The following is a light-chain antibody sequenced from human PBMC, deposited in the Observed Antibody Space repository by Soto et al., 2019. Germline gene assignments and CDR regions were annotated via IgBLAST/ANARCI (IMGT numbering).Light chain of an antibody. CDR3: QQSYSTFVT. Sequence: DLTMTQSPSSLSASVGDRVTITCRASQSISSYLNWYQQKPGKAPKLLIYAASSLQSGVPSRFSGSGSGTDFTLTISSLQPEDFATYYCQQSYSTFVTFGQGTKLEIK. CDR2: AAS. J-gene: IGKJ2*01. V-gene: IGKV1-39*01. CDR1: QSISSY.